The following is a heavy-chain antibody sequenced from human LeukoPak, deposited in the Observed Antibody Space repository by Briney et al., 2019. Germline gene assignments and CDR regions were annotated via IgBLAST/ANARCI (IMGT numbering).Heavy chain of an antibody. J-gene: IGHJ3*02. Sequence: PGGSLRLSCAASGFTFSSYAMHWVRQAPGKGLEWVAVISYDGSNKYYADSVKGRFTISRDNAKNSLYLQMNSLRAEDTAFYYCARESSGGYYFDVFDIWGQGTMVTVSS. V-gene: IGHV3-30*04. CDR2: ISYDGSNK. CDR3: ARESSGGYYFDVFDI. CDR1: GFTFSSYA. D-gene: IGHD3-22*01.